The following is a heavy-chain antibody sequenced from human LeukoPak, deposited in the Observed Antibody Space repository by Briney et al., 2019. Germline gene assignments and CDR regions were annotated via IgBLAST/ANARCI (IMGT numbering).Heavy chain of an antibody. D-gene: IGHD4/OR15-4a*01. V-gene: IGHV3-21*06. CDR3: ANSPTCASSDCHSRYLES. J-gene: IGHJ4*02. CDR2: ISYSSYYI. Sequence: GGSLRLSCAASGFDFSSYTLNWVRQAPGKGLEWVAAISYSSYYIHYRGSVKGRFTISRDNARNSLYLQMTGLRPEDTAFYYCANSPTCASSDCHSRYLESWGLGTLVTVSS. CDR1: GFDFSSYT.